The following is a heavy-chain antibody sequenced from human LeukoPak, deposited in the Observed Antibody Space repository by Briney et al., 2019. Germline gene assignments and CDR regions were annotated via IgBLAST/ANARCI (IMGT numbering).Heavy chain of an antibody. J-gene: IGHJ4*02. CDR2: ISSSSSYI. CDR1: GFTFSSYS. CDR3: ARDQSITMVRGITRAPPKY. V-gene: IGHV3-21*01. D-gene: IGHD3-10*01. Sequence: GGSLRLSCAASGFTFSSYSMNWVRQAPGKGLEWVSPISSSSSYIYYADSVKGRFTISRDNAKNSLYLQMNSLRAEDTAVYYCARDQSITMVRGITRAPPKYWGQGTLVTVSS.